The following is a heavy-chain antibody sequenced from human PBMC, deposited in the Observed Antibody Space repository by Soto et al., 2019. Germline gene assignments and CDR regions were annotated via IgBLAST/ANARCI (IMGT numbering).Heavy chain of an antibody. CDR2: VYSGDST. V-gene: IGHV3-53*01. CDR3: AREVRCSSSSCLRAFDY. J-gene: IGHJ4*02. Sequence: PGGSLRLSCAASGFTVSSTYMNWVRQAPGKGLEWVSVVYSGDSTYYADSVKGRFTISRDNSKNTLYLQMNSLRAEDTAVYYCAREVRCSSSSCLRAFDYWGQGTLVTVSS. D-gene: IGHD2-2*01. CDR1: GFTVSSTY.